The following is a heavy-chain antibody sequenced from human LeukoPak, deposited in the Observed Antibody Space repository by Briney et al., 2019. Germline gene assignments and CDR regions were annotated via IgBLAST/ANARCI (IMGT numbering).Heavy chain of an antibody. CDR3: ARGLDYGDYVGY. J-gene: IGHJ4*02. Sequence: KPSETLSLTCTVSGGSISSSSYYWGWIRQPPGKGLEWIGSIYYSGSTYYNSSLKSRVTISVGTSKNQFSLKLSSVTAADTAVYYCARGLDYGDYVGYWGQGTLVTVSS. CDR1: GGSISSSSYY. V-gene: IGHV4-39*01. CDR2: IYYSGST. D-gene: IGHD4-17*01.